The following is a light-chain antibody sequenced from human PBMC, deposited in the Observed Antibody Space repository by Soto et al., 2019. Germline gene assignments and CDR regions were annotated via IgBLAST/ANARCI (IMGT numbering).Light chain of an antibody. CDR3: QRYNNWPLT. CDR2: DTS. J-gene: IGKJ4*01. Sequence: MRQSPSTMSVVIGYGGTMYCRASQGIGDTLAWYQHKPGQTPRLLIYDTSTRATGVPARFSGSRSGTEFTLTINSLQSEDFAVYYCQRYNNWPLTFGGGTKVDIK. V-gene: IGKV3-15*01. CDR1: QGIGDT.